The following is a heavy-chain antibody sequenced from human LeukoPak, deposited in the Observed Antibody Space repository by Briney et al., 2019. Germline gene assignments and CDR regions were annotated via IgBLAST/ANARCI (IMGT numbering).Heavy chain of an antibody. CDR3: ARSGYGDLYFDS. D-gene: IGHD4-17*01. V-gene: IGHV4-30-4*01. CDR2: IFYSGSS. J-gene: IGHJ4*02. CDR1: DDSVSSADYY. Sequence: PSETLSLTCTVSDDSVSSADYYWSWIRQPPGKGLEWIAYIFYSGSSYYNPSLKSRLTISIDTSKYQFSLKLNSVTAADTAVYYCARSGYGDLYFDSWGQGALVTVPS.